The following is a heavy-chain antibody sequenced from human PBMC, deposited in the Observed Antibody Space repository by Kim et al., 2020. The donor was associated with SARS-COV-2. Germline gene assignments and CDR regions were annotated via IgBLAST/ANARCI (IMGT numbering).Heavy chain of an antibody. CDR3: ARDQSYYGSGSYYRDAFDI. V-gene: IGHV4-30-4*01. Sequence: SETLSLTCTVSGGSISSGDYYWSWIRQPPGKGLEWIGYIYYSGSTYYNPSLKSRVTISVNTSKNQFSLKLSSVTAADTAVYYCARDQSYYGSGSYYRDAFDIWGHGTMVTVSS. CDR2: IYYSGST. D-gene: IGHD3-10*01. J-gene: IGHJ3*02. CDR1: GGSISSGDYY.